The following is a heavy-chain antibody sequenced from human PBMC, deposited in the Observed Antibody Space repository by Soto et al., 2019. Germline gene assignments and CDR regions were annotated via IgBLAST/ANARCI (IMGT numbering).Heavy chain of an antibody. D-gene: IGHD2-8*01. V-gene: IGHV3-21*01. CDR3: AREVGLITKGGSDV. CDR2: ISSSISYI. Sequence: KPGGSLRLSRAASGFTFSSYSMNWVRQAPGKGLEWVSSISSSISYIYYADSVKGRFTISRDNAKNSLYLQMNSLRAEDTAVYYCAREVGLITKGGSDVLGHGTTVTFS. CDR1: GFTFSSYS. J-gene: IGHJ6*02.